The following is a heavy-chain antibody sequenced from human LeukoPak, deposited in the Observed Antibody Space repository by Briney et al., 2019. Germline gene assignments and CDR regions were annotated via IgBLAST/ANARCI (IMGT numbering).Heavy chain of an antibody. J-gene: IGHJ4*02. CDR3: ARAPYYYGSCDY. CDR1: GFTFSNYW. V-gene: IGHV3-7*03. D-gene: IGHD3-10*01. Sequence: GGSLRLSCAASGFTFSNYWMTWVRQAPGKGLEWVANIKEDGSEKYYVDSVKGRFTISRDNAKNSLSLQLNSLSAEDTAVYYCARAPYYYGSCDYWGQGTLVTVSS. CDR2: IKEDGSEK.